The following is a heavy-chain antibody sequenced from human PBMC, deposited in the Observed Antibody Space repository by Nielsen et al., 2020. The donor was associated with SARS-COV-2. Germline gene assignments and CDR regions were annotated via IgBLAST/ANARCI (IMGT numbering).Heavy chain of an antibody. J-gene: IGHJ4*02. CDR2: IDFSGST. D-gene: IGHD1-14*01. CDR1: GDSISSSSNY. Sequence: SETLSLTCTVSGDSISSSSNYWGWIRQPPGKGLECIGSIDFSGSTYYNPSLKSRVTISVDTSKNQFSLNLSSVTAADTAMYYCARETLDHTSSFVDFWGQGILVTVSS. V-gene: IGHV4-39*02. CDR3: ARETLDHTSSFVDF.